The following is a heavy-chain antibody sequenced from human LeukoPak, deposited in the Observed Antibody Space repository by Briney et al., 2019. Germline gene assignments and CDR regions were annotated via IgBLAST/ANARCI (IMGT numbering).Heavy chain of an antibody. J-gene: IGHJ4*02. CDR3: ATKVAGRNYFDY. V-gene: IGHV3-23*01. CDR1: GFTFSNYG. Sequence: PGGSLRLSCAASGFTFSNYGMSWVRQAPGKRLKWVSVISDSGYTTYYADSVKGRFTISRDNSKNTVYLQMNSLRAEDTAVYYCATKVAGRNYFDYWGQGTRVTLSS. CDR2: ISDSGYTT. D-gene: IGHD6-19*01.